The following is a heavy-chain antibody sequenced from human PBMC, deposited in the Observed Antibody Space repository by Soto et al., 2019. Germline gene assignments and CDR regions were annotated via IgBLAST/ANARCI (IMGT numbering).Heavy chain of an antibody. Sequence: GGSLRLSCAASGFTFSNAWMSWVRQAPGKGLEWVGRIKSKTDGGTTDYAAPVKGRFTISRDDSKNTLYLQMNSLKTEDTAVYYCTTADQSITMVRGVRLGAFDIWGQGTMVTVSS. CDR1: GFTFSNAW. D-gene: IGHD3-10*01. V-gene: IGHV3-15*01. CDR3: TTADQSITMVRGVRLGAFDI. CDR2: IKSKTDGGTT. J-gene: IGHJ3*02.